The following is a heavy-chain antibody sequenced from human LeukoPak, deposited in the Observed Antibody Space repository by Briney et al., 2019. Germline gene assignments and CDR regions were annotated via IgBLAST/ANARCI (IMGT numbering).Heavy chain of an antibody. J-gene: IGHJ4*02. CDR1: GYTFTSYG. D-gene: IGHD6-13*01. CDR2: ISYYNGNT. CDR3: ARGSSWYDY. Sequence: GASVKDSCKASGYTFTSYGCSWVRQAPGQGLEWMGRISYYNGNTNYARKLQGRVTMTTDTSTSTGYMELRSPGSDDTAGYYCARGSSWYDYWGQGTLVTVSS. V-gene: IGHV1-18*01.